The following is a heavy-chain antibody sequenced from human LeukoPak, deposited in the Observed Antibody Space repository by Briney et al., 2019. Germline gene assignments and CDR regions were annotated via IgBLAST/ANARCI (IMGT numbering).Heavy chain of an antibody. V-gene: IGHV1-69*13. Sequence: ASVKVSCKASGGTFSSYAISWVRQAPGQGLEWMGGIIPIFGTANYAQKFQGRVTITADESTSTAYMELSSLRSEDTAVYYCARGEDTADTYYYYGMDVWGQGTTVTVSS. CDR1: GGTFSSYA. CDR2: IIPIFGTA. CDR3: ARGEDTADTYYYYGMDV. J-gene: IGHJ6*02. D-gene: IGHD5-18*01.